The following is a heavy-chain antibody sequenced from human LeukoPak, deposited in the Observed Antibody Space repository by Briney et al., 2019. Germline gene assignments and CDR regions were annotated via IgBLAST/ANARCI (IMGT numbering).Heavy chain of an antibody. J-gene: IGHJ4*02. D-gene: IGHD3-22*01. CDR1: GFTFSSYT. Sequence: PGGSLRLSCAASGFTFSSYTMNWVRQAPGKGLEWVSSIISSGSYIYYADSVKGRFTISRDNAKNSLYLQMNSLRAEDTAVYYCARDYYYDSSGYLATFDYWGQGTLVTVSS. V-gene: IGHV3-21*01. CDR2: IISSGSYI. CDR3: ARDYYYDSSGYLATFDY.